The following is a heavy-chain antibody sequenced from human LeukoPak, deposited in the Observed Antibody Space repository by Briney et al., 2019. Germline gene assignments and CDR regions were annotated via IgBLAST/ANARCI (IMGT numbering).Heavy chain of an antibody. CDR1: GFTFSSYA. CDR2: ISYDGSNK. Sequence: PGGSLRLSCAASGFTFSSYAMHWVRQAPGKGLEWVAVISYDGSNKYYADSVKGRFTISRDNSKNTLYLQMNSLRAEDTAVYYCARDRQQLVLSAVYYWGQGTLVTVSS. V-gene: IGHV3-30*04. D-gene: IGHD6-13*01. J-gene: IGHJ4*02. CDR3: ARDRQQLVLSAVYY.